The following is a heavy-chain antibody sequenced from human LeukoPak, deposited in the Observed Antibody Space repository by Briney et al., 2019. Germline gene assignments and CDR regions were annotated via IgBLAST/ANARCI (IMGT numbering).Heavy chain of an antibody. J-gene: IGHJ4*02. CDR1: GGTFISYA. D-gene: IGHD6-19*01. V-gene: IGHV1-69*06. Sequence: EASVKVSSKASGGTFISYAISWVRPAPGQGREWMGGIIPIFGTANYAQTFQGRVTITADKPTSTAYMELSSLRPEDTAVYYCASLTVAGTPGVDYWGQGTLVTVSS. CDR2: IIPIFGTA. CDR3: ASLTVAGTPGVDY.